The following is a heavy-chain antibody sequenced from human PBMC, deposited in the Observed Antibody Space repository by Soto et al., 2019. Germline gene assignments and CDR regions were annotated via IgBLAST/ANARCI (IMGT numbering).Heavy chain of an antibody. V-gene: IGHV4-39*01. J-gene: IGHJ6*02. CDR1: GGSISSSSYY. CDR3: ANGYSSSWYYYYGMDV. D-gene: IGHD6-13*01. Sequence: SETLSLTCTVSGGSISSSSYYWGCIRQPPGKGLEWIGSIYYSGSTYYNPSLKSRVTISVDTSKNQFSLKLSSVTAADTAVYYCANGYSSSWYYYYGMDVWGQGTTVTVSS. CDR2: IYYSGST.